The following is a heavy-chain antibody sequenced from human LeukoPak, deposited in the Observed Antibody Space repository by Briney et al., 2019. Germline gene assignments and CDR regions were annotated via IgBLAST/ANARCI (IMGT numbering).Heavy chain of an antibody. CDR3: ARSHSPAYYAPFDY. CDR1: GGTFSNYV. V-gene: IGHV1-69*05. CDR2: IIPVFGTP. J-gene: IGHJ4*02. D-gene: IGHD3-22*01. Sequence: SVKVSCKVSGGTFSNYVISWVRQAPGQGLEWMGGIIPVFGTPNYAQKFRDRVTITTDESTSTAHMGMSSLRSEDTAVYYCARSHSPAYYAPFDYWGQGTLVTVSS.